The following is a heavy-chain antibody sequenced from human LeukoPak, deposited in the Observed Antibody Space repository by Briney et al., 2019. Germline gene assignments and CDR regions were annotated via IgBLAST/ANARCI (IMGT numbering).Heavy chain of an antibody. CDR2: IYYSGNT. CDR3: ARGGYSSGSHNWFDP. CDR1: GGSISNTLYY. Sequence: SETLSLTCTVSGGSISNTLYYWGWFRQPPGKGLEWIGSIYYSGNTHYNPSLNSRLTVSVDTSKNQFSLKLSSVTAADTAVYYCARGGYSSGSHNWFDPWGQGTLVTVSS. J-gene: IGHJ5*02. V-gene: IGHV4-39*01. D-gene: IGHD6-19*01.